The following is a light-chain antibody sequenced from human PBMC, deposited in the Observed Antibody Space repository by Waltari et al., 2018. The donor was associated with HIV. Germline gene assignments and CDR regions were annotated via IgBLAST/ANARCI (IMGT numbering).Light chain of an antibody. CDR3: GTWENSVKVVM. V-gene: IGLV1-51*01. CDR1: RSNIGNNY. Sequence: QSVLTQPPSASAAPGQTVTISCSGGRSNIGNNYVSWYQQIPGTAPKLLIYENDKGHEGSHDRVAGSKYGTSATLEITGLQTGDEADYYCGTWENSVKVVMFGGGTKLTVL. CDR2: END. J-gene: IGLJ3*02.